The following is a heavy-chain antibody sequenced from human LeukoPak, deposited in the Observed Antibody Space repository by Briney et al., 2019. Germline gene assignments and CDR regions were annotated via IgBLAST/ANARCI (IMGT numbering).Heavy chain of an antibody. CDR1: GGSISSSSYY. V-gene: IGHV4-39*01. D-gene: IGHD3-10*01. CDR3: ARRKLLWSLLTERRSWFDP. J-gene: IGHJ5*02. Sequence: KSSETLSLTCTVSGGSISSSSYYWGWIRQPPGKGLEWIGSIYYSGSTYYNPSLKSRVTISVDTSKNQFSLKLSSVTAADTAVYYCARRKLLWSLLTERRSWFDPWGQGTLVTVSS. CDR2: IYYSGST.